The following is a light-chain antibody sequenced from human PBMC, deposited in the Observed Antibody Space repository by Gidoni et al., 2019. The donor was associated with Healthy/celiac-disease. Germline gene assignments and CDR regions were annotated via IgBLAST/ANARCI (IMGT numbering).Light chain of an antibody. CDR2: DAS. Sequence: DIQMTQSPSTLSASVGDRVTITCRASQSISKWLAWYQQKPGKAPKVLIYDASNVESGVPSRFSGGGSGTEFTLTISSLQPDDFATYYCQQYKDYRALTFGGGTTVDIK. J-gene: IGKJ4*01. V-gene: IGKV1-5*01. CDR3: QQYKDYRALT. CDR1: QSISKW.